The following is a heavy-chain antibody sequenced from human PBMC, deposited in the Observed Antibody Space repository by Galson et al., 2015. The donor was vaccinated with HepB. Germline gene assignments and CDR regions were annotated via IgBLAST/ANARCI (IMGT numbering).Heavy chain of an antibody. CDR1: GFTFSSYA. CDR2: ISYDGSNK. CDR3: ARFALSPVAGTNYYYYMDV. V-gene: IGHV3-30-3*01. D-gene: IGHD6-19*01. Sequence: SLRLSCAASGFTFSSYAMHWVRQAPGKGLEWVAVISYDGSNKYYADSVKGRFTISRDNSKNTLYLQMNSLRAEDTAVYYCARFALSPVAGTNYYYYMDVWGKGTTVTVSS. J-gene: IGHJ6*03.